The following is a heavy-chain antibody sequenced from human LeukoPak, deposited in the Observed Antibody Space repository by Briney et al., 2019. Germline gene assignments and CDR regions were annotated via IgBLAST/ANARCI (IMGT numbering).Heavy chain of an antibody. CDR3: ARERTTIVSGTTIGAY. CDR1: GFTFRSYE. D-gene: IGHD2/OR15-2a*01. CDR2: ISGGGDSI. V-gene: IGHV3-48*03. J-gene: IGHJ4*02. Sequence: GGSLRLSCSASGFTFRSYEMNWVRQAPGQGLEWISYISGGGDSIYYADSVKGRFTISRDNAENSLLLQMNSLTADDTAVYYCARERTTIVSGTTIGAYWGPGTLVTVSS.